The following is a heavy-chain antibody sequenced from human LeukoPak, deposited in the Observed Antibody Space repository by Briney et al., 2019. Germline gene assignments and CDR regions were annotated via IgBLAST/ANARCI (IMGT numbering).Heavy chain of an antibody. J-gene: IGHJ3*02. V-gene: IGHV3-33*01. CDR1: GFSFSNNG. CDR3: AREAPTYYDILTGYPQRIDAFDI. Sequence: GGSLRLSCAASGFSFSNNGMHWVRQAPGKGLEWVAVIWYDGNREFYADSVKGRFTISRDNSKNTLYLQMNSLRAEDTAVYYCAREAPTYYDILTGYPQRIDAFDIWGQGTMVTVSS. CDR2: IWYDGNRE. D-gene: IGHD3-9*01.